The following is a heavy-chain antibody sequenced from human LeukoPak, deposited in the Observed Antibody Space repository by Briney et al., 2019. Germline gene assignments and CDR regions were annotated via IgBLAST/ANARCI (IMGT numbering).Heavy chain of an antibody. D-gene: IGHD3-3*01. CDR3: ARTYDFWSGDWSGGDY. CDR2: IYYSGST. V-gene: IGHV4-39*01. CDR1: GGSISSSSYY. Sequence: SSETLSLTCTVSGGSISSSSYYWGWIRQPPGKGLEWIGSIYYSGSTYYNPFLKSRVTISVDTSKNQFSLKLSSVTAADTAVYYCARTYDFWSGDWSGGDYWGQGTLVTVSS. J-gene: IGHJ4*02.